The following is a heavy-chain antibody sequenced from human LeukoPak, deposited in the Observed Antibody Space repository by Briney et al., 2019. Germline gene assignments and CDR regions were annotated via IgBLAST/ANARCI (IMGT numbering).Heavy chain of an antibody. CDR3: TTQTRIAAAYY. V-gene: IGHV3-49*04. D-gene: IGHD6-13*01. Sequence: GGSLRLSCTASGFTFGDYTMSWVRQAPGKGLEWVGFIRSKAYGGTTEYAASVKGRFTISRDDSKSIAYLQMNSLKTEDTAVYYCTTQTRIAAAYYWGQGTLVTVSS. CDR2: IRSKAYGGTT. CDR1: GFTFGDYT. J-gene: IGHJ4*02.